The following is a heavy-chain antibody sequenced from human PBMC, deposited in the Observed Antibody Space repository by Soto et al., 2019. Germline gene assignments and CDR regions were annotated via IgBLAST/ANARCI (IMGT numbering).Heavy chain of an antibody. CDR3: AWATITFGGVIGPLDY. V-gene: IGHV1-3*01. Sequence: GASVKVSCKASGYTFTSYAMHWVRQAPGQRLEWMGWINAGNGNTKYSQKFQGRVTITRDTSASTAYMELSSLRSEDTAVYYCAWATITFGGVIGPLDYWGQGTLVTVSS. D-gene: IGHD3-16*02. CDR2: INAGNGNT. CDR1: GYTFTSYA. J-gene: IGHJ4*02.